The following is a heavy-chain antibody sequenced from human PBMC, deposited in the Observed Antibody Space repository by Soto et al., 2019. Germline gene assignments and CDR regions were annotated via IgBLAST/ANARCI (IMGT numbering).Heavy chain of an antibody. D-gene: IGHD4-17*01. CDR3: ARGLYGDSVGYDH. J-gene: IGHJ4*02. Sequence: EVQLVESGGGLVQPGGSLRLSCAASGFTFSSYYMHWVRQAPGKGLVWVSRVSDDGGTTIYAESVRGRFTISRDSAKNTLSLQMNSLSAEDTAVYYCARGLYGDSVGYDHWGQGTLVTVS. V-gene: IGHV3-74*01. CDR1: GFTFSSYY. CDR2: VSDDGGTT.